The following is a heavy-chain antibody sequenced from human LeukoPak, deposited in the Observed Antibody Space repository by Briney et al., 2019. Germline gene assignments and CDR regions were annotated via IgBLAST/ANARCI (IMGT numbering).Heavy chain of an antibody. Sequence: PGGSLRLSCAASGFTFSSYEMNWVRQAPGKGLEWVSAISGSGGSTYYADSVKGRFTISRDNSKNTLYLQMNSLRAEDTAVYYCAKSGEYSYGYSDYWGQGTLVTVSS. V-gene: IGHV3-23*01. CDR1: GFTFSSYE. CDR3: AKSGEYSYGYSDY. D-gene: IGHD5-18*01. J-gene: IGHJ4*02. CDR2: ISGSGGST.